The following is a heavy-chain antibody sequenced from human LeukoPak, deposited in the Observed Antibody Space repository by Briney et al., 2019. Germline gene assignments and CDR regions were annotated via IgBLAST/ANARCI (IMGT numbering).Heavy chain of an antibody. Sequence: SVTVSCKASGGTFSSYAISWVRQAPGQGLEWMGGIIPIFGTANYAQKFQGRVTMTRDTSISTAYMELSRLASDDTAVYYCARPYSPARWGLAAADYYYMDVWGKGTTVTVSS. J-gene: IGHJ6*03. CDR2: IIPIFGTA. D-gene: IGHD6-13*01. CDR3: ARPYSPARWGLAAADYYYMDV. CDR1: GGTFSSYA. V-gene: IGHV1-69*05.